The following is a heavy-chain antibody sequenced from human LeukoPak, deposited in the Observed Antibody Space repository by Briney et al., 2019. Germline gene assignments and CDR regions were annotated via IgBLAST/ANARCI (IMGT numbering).Heavy chain of an antibody. CDR2: IYYSGST. J-gene: IGHJ4*02. V-gene: IGHV4-59*01. Sequence: TSETLSLTCTVSGGSISSYYWRWLRQSPGKGLEWIGYIYYSGSTNYNPTIKSQVTISVDTSKNQFTLKLSSVSAADTAVYYCARDLIYGDSEYWGQGTLVTVSS. CDR3: ARDLIYGDSEY. CDR1: GGSISSYY. D-gene: IGHD4-17*01.